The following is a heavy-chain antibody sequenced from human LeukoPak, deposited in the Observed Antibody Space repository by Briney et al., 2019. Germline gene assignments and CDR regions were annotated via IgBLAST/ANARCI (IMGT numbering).Heavy chain of an antibody. CDR2: ISWNSGSI. J-gene: IGHJ3*02. CDR3: AKGGPRLGKDAFDI. V-gene: IGHV3-9*01. CDR1: GFTFDDYA. D-gene: IGHD6-19*01. Sequence: SLRLSCAASGFTFDDYAMHWVRQAQGKGLEWVSGISWNSGSIGYADSVKGRFTISRDNAKNSLYLQMNSLRAEDTALYYCAKGGPRLGKDAFDIWGQGTMVTVSS.